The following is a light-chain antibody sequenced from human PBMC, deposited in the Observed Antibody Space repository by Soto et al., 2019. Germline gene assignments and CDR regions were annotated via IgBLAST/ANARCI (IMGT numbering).Light chain of an antibody. V-gene: IGLV2-23*02. CDR3: CSYAGSSTFV. J-gene: IGLJ2*01. CDR2: GDR. CDR1: SSDVGNYNL. Sequence: QSVLTQPASVSGSPGQSITISCTGTSSDVGNYNLVSWYQQHPGKAPKLMIYGDRKRPSEVSNRFSGSKSGNTASLTISGLQAEDDADYYCCSYAGSSTFVFGGGTKLTVL.